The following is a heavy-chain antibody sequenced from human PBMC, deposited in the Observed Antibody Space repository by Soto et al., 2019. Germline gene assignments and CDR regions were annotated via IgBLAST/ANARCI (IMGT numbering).Heavy chain of an antibody. J-gene: IGHJ4*02. Sequence: LGESLKISCKGSGYSFTSYWIGWVRQMPGKGLEWMGIIYPGDSDIRYSPSFQGQVTISADKSISTTYLQWSSLKASDTAMYYCARYGIAVAGAKRYFDYRGQRTPVTVSS. V-gene: IGHV5-51*01. D-gene: IGHD6-19*01. CDR1: GYSFTSYW. CDR3: ARYGIAVAGAKRYFDY. CDR2: IYPGDSDI.